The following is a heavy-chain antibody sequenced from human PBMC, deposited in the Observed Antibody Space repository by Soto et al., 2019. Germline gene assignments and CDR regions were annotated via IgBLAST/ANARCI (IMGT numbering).Heavy chain of an antibody. D-gene: IGHD6-19*01. Sequence: QVQLQESGPGLVKPSGTLSLTCAVSGGSISSTNWWNWVRQPPGKGLEWIGEIDHSGSTNYNPSLRGRSTMPGDKPKTQFSLRLGSSPAADTAVYYCVRDSGNGWKDYWGQGTLVTFSS. V-gene: IGHV4-4*02. CDR3: VRDSGNGWKDY. J-gene: IGHJ4*02. CDR2: IDHSGST. CDR1: GGSISSTNW.